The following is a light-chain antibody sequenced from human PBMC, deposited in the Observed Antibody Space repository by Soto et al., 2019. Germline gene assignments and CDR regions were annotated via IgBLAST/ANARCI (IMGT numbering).Light chain of an antibody. Sequence: DIQMTQSPSTLSASVGDRVTITCRASQSISSWLAWYQQKPGKAPKLLIYDASSLESGVPSRFSGSGSGTEFTLTISSLQPYDFATYYCQQYNSSPPFGQGTKLEIK. CDR1: QSISSW. J-gene: IGKJ2*01. V-gene: IGKV1-5*01. CDR2: DAS. CDR3: QQYNSSPP.